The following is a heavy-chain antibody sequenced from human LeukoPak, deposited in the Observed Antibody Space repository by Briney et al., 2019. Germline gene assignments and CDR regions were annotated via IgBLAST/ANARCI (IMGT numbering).Heavy chain of an antibody. CDR1: GFTFSSYS. CDR3: AKSPRYYDFWSGYYPDAFDI. Sequence: GGSLRLSCAASGFTFSSYSMNWVRHAPGKGLEWVSAISGSGGSTYYADSVKGRFTISRDNSKNTLYLQMNGLRAEDTAVYYCAKSPRYYDFWSGYYPDAFDIWGQGTMVTVSS. D-gene: IGHD3-3*01. V-gene: IGHV3-23*01. CDR2: ISGSGGST. J-gene: IGHJ3*02.